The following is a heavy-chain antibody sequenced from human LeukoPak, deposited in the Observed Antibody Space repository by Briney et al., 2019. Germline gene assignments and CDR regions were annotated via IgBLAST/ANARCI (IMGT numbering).Heavy chain of an antibody. CDR1: GFTFSDYY. Sequence: PGGSLRLSCAASGFTFSDYYMSWIRQAPGKGLEWVSYISSSGSTIYYADSVKGRFTISRDNAKNSLYLQMNSLRAEDTAVYYCARVFFDYHYYGMDVWGQGTTVTVSS. V-gene: IGHV3-11*01. J-gene: IGHJ6*02. CDR2: ISSSGSTI. D-gene: IGHD3-3*01. CDR3: ARVFFDYHYYGMDV.